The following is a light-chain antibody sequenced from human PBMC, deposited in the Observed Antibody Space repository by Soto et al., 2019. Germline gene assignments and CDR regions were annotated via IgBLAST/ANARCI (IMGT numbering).Light chain of an antibody. CDR2: GAS. V-gene: IGKV3-15*01. J-gene: IGKJ1*01. CDR3: QHYNNWPPWT. Sequence: EIVMTQSPATLSVSPGERVTLSCRASQSVKSNLAWYQQKSGQAPRLLIYGASTRATGVPARFSGSGSGTEFTLTISSLQSEDFAVYYCQHYNNWPPWTFGQGTKVEI. CDR1: QSVKSN.